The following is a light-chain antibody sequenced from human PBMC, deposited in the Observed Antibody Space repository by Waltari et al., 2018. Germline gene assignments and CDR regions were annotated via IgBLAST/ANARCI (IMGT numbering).Light chain of an antibody. J-gene: IGKJ4*01. CDR2: EAS. Sequence: DIRMTQSPSTLSASAGDRVIISCRASQSISKWLAWYQQKPGKAPKLLIYEASTLQSGVPSRFNGTGSGTDFTLTISSLQPDDFATYYCQQYNSYSLLTFGGGTKVEIK. V-gene: IGKV1-5*03. CDR3: QQYNSYSLLT. CDR1: QSISKW.